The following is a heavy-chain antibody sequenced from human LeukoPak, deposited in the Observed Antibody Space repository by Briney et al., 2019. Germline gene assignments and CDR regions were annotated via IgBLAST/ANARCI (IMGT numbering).Heavy chain of an antibody. J-gene: IGHJ3*02. CDR3: ARDMYYYDSSGTDAFDI. Sequence: SETLSLTCAVSGGSISSSNWWSWVRQPPGKWLEWIGEIYHSGSTNYNPSLKSRVTISVDKSKTQFSLKLSSVPAADTAVYYCARDMYYYDSSGTDAFDIWGQGTMVTVSS. CDR2: IYHSGST. CDR1: GGSISSSNW. V-gene: IGHV4-4*02. D-gene: IGHD3-22*01.